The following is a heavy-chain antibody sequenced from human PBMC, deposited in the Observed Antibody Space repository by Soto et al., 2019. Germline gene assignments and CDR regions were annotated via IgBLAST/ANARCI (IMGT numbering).Heavy chain of an antibody. J-gene: IGHJ4*02. D-gene: IGHD3-10*01. Sequence: EVQLLESGGGLVQPGGSLRLSCAASGFTFSSYAMNWVRQAPGKGLEWVSVISGSGDSTYYADSVKGRFTISRDNSKNTVYRQMNSLKAEDTAVYYCAKRASGSYFDYWGQGTLVTVSS. CDR2: ISGSGDST. CDR3: AKRASGSYFDY. CDR1: GFTFSSYA. V-gene: IGHV3-23*01.